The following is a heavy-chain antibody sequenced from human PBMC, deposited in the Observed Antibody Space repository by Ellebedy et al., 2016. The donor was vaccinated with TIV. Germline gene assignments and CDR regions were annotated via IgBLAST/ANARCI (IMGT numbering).Heavy chain of an antibody. CDR3: ARDFEKWQVGKPHGFAYGSDV. CDR2: ITTAGDT. V-gene: IGHV3-13*01. CDR1: GFTLGSFD. D-gene: IGHD6-19*01. J-gene: IGHJ6*02. Sequence: GESLKISCAVSGFTLGSFDIHWVRQATGKGLEWVSGITTAGDTYYRGSVKGRFTISRDNAKNSLLLQMNSLRPEDTAVYYCARDFEKWQVGKPHGFAYGSDVWGQGTTVTVSS.